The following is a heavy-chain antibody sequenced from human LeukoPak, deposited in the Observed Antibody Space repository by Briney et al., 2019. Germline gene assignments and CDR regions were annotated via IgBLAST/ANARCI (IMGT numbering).Heavy chain of an antibody. V-gene: IGHV4-61*05. CDR2: IYYSGST. D-gene: IGHD6-13*01. CDR3: ARSRQQLADPFDY. Sequence: SETLSLTCTVSGGSISSSSYYWGWIRRPPGKGLEWIGYIYYSGSTNYNPSLKSRVTISVDTSKNQFSLKLSSVTAADTAVYYCARSRQQLADPFDYWGQGTLVTVSS. J-gene: IGHJ4*02. CDR1: GGSISSSSYY.